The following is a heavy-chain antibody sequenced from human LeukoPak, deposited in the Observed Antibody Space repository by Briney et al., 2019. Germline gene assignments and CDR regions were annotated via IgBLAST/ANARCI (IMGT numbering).Heavy chain of an antibody. CDR3: AGSSSSNWFDP. Sequence: GGSLRLSCTASGFTFSSYAMSWVRQAPGKGLEWVSAISGSGGSTYYADSVKGRFTISRDNSKNTLYLQMNSLRAEDTAVYYCAGSSSSNWFDPWGQGTLVTVSS. J-gene: IGHJ5*02. CDR2: ISGSGGST. V-gene: IGHV3-23*01. CDR1: GFTFSSYA. D-gene: IGHD6-13*01.